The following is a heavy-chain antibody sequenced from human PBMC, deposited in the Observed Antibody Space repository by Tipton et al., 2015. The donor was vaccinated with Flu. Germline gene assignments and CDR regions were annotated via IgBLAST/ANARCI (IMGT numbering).Heavy chain of an antibody. CDR3: ARGRGYYYDFDY. D-gene: IGHD3-22*01. CDR2: IYTSGST. CDR1: GGSISSGSYY. Sequence: LRLSCTVSGGSISSGSYYWSWIRQPAGKGLEWIGRIYTSGSTNYNPSLRSRVTISVDTSKNQFSLKLSSVTAADTAVYYCARGRGYYYDFDYWGQGTLVTVSS. J-gene: IGHJ4*02. V-gene: IGHV4-61*02.